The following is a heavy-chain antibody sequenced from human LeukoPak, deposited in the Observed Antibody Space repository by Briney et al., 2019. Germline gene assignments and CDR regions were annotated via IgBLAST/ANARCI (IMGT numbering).Heavy chain of an antibody. J-gene: IGHJ4*02. CDR1: GYTFTGYY. D-gene: IGHD4-17*01. V-gene: IGHV1-2*02. Sequence: ASVKVSCKASGYTFTGYYMHWVRQAPGQGLEWMGWINPNSGGTNYAQKFQGRVTMTRDTSISTAYMELSRLRSDDTAVYYCARGPDYGDYQGVFDYWGQGTLVTVSS. CDR2: INPNSGGT. CDR3: ARGPDYGDYQGVFDY.